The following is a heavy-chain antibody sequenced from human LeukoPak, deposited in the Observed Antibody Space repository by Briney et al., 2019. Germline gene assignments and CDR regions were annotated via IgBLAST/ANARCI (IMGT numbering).Heavy chain of an antibody. V-gene: IGHV1-69*04. CDR3: ARGSADDYGDYSVSTFDY. J-gene: IGHJ4*02. CDR2: IIPILGIA. Sequence: GASVKVSCKASGGTFSSYAISWVRPAPGQGLEWMGRIIPILGIANYAQKFQGRVTITADKSTSTAYMELSSLRSEDTAVYYCARGSADDYGDYSVSTFDYWGQGTLVTVSS. CDR1: GGTFSSYA. D-gene: IGHD4-17*01.